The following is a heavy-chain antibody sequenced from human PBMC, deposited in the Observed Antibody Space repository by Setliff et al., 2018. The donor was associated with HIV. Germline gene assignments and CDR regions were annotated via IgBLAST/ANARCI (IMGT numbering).Heavy chain of an antibody. Sequence: PSETLSLTCAVSGVSIRSSNWWTWVRQPPGKGLEWIGSIFHSGTTYYNPSLKSRVTISLDTSKNQVSLKLSSVTAADTAVYYCARKDCSSTSCYVSWFDPWGQGTLVTVSS. J-gene: IGHJ5*02. CDR1: GVSIRSSNW. V-gene: IGHV4-4*02. CDR3: ARKDCSSTSCYVSWFDP. D-gene: IGHD2-2*01. CDR2: IFHSGTT.